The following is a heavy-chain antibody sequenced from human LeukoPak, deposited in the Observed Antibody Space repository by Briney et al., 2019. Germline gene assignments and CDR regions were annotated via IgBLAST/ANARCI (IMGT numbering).Heavy chain of an antibody. Sequence: SQTLSLTCTVSGGSISSGSYYWSWIRQPAGKGLEWIGRIYTSGSTNYNPSLKSRVTISVDTSKNQFSPKLSSVTAADTAVYYCARGWFGEYHDYWGQGTLVTVSS. J-gene: IGHJ4*02. D-gene: IGHD3-10*01. CDR3: ARGWFGEYHDY. V-gene: IGHV4-61*02. CDR1: GGSISSGSYY. CDR2: IYTSGST.